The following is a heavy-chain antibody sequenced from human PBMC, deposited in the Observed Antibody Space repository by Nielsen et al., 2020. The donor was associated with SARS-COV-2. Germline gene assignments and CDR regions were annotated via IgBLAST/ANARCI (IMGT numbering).Heavy chain of an antibody. CDR2: IWYDGSNK. CDR3: ATPRGYSYGPFDY. Sequence: GESLKISCAASGFTFSSYSMNWVRQAPGKGLEWVAVIWYDGSNKYYADSVKGRFTISRDNAKNSLYLQMNSLRAEDTAVYYCATPRGYSYGPFDYWGQGTLVTVSS. CDR1: GFTFSSYS. D-gene: IGHD5-18*01. J-gene: IGHJ4*02. V-gene: IGHV3-33*03.